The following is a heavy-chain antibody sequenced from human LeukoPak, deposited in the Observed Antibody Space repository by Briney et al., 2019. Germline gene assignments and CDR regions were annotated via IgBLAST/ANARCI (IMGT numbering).Heavy chain of an antibody. CDR2: IYYSGST. CDR1: GGSIGSYY. D-gene: IGHD5-24*01. J-gene: IGHJ3*02. Sequence: PSETLSLTCTVSGGSIGSYYWSWIRQPPGKGLEWIGYIYYSGSTNYNPSLKSRVTISVDTSKNQFSLKLSSVTAADTAVYYCAREMAVPPGAFDIWGQGTMVTVSS. V-gene: IGHV4-59*01. CDR3: AREMAVPPGAFDI.